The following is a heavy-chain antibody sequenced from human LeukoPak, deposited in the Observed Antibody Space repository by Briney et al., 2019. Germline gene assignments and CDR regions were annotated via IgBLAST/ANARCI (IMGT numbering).Heavy chain of an antibody. Sequence: GGSLRLSCAASGFTFGDTWMNWVRQVPGQGLEWVANIKQDGSEKFYVASVKGRFTISRDDGKSSLYLQMNSLRAEDTALYYCATSYDMGWLIGYWGQGTLVTVSS. V-gene: IGHV3-7*03. CDR1: GFTFGDTW. CDR3: ATSYDMGWLIGY. CDR2: IKQDGSEK. J-gene: IGHJ4*02. D-gene: IGHD3/OR15-3a*01.